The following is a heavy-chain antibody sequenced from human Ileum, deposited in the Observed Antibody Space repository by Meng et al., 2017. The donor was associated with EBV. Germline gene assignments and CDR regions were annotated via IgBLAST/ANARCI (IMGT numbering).Heavy chain of an antibody. J-gene: IGHJ4*02. CDR2: IKSRSDGGTI. CDR1: GFNSSNAW. D-gene: IGHD2-21*01. Sequence: EVQLVESGGGLVKPGGSLRLPCAASGFNSSNAWMSWVRQDPGKGLECVGRIKSRSDGGTIDYAAPVKGRFTISRDDSKNTMYLQMNSLKTEDTAVYYCTKSACGGDCYWGQGTLVTVSS. CDR3: TKSACGGDCY. V-gene: IGHV3-15*01.